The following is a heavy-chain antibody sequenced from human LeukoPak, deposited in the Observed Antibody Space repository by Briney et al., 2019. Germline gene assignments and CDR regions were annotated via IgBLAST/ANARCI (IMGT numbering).Heavy chain of an antibody. V-gene: IGHV3-7*03. D-gene: IGHD2-15*01. CDR2: IREDGSEK. CDR1: GFTFSRFM. CDR3: AKNGDRGAYCSGGTCYPYYYYYMDV. Sequence: PGGSLRLSCAASGFTFSRFMMSWVRQAPGKGLEWVGNIREDGSEKYYVDSVKGRFTISRDNAKNSLYLQMNSLRAEDTAIYYCAKNGDRGAYCSGGTCYPYYYYYMDVWGKGTTVTISS. J-gene: IGHJ6*03.